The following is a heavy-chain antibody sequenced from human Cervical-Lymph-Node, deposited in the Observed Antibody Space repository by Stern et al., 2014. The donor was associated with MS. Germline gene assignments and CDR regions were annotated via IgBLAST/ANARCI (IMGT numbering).Heavy chain of an antibody. CDR3: ARLGVHCSSTSCERYGMDF. V-gene: IGHV5-51*01. CDR2: VYPGDSDP. Sequence: EVQLVESGAEVKKPGESLKISCKGSGYSFTSYWIGWVRQMPGKGLEWVGIVYPGDSDPRYSPSFQGQVTISADNSISTAYLQWSSLKASDTAMYYCARLGVHCSSTSCERYGMDFWGQGTTVTVSS. D-gene: IGHD2-2*01. J-gene: IGHJ6*02. CDR1: GYSFTSYW.